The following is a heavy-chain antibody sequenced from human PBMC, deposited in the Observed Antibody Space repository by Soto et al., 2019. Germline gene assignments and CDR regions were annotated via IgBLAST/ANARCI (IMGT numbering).Heavy chain of an antibody. D-gene: IGHD3-3*01. CDR1: GGPLRSYA. CDR3: ARDPLRITIFGVVIPALYYGMDV. Sequence: PSVKISCKASGGPLRSYAISWVRQAPGQGLEWMGGIIPIFGTANYAQKFQGRVTITADESTSTAYMELSSLRSEDTAVYYCARDPLRITIFGVVIPALYYGMDVWGQGTTVSFS. J-gene: IGHJ6*02. CDR2: IIPIFGTA. V-gene: IGHV1-69*13.